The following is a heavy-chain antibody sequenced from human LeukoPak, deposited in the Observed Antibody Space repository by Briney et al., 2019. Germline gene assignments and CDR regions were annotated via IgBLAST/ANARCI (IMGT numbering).Heavy chain of an antibody. CDR2: ILPIFCIA. Sequence: SVKVSCKACGHTFSRYSVRWARQPPGKGLEGVGRILPIFCIANYAQEFRGSVTNTADDYTSSVHMAVSSLRSEDTAVYYCARGRSRGMATITAYYYYCCGMDVWGQGTTVTVSS. D-gene: IGHD5-24*01. V-gene: IGHV1-69*13. CDR3: ARGRSRGMATITAYYYYCCGMDV. J-gene: IGHJ6*02. CDR1: GHTFSRYS.